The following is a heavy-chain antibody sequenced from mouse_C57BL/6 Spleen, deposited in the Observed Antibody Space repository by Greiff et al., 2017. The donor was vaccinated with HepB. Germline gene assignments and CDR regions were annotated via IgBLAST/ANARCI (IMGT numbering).Heavy chain of an antibody. J-gene: IGHJ3*01. CDR3: ARLLRSY. CDR2: ISDGGSYT. Sequence: EVKLVESGGGLVKPGGSLKLSCAASGFTFSSYAMSWVRQTPDKRLEWVATISDGGSYTYYPDNVKGRFTISRDNAKNNLYLQMSHLKSEDTAMYYCARLLRSYWGQGTLVTVSA. CDR1: GFTFSSYA. V-gene: IGHV5-4*03. D-gene: IGHD1-1*01.